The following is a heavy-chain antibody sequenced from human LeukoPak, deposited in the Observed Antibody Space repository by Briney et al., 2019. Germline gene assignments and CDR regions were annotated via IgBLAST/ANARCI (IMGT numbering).Heavy chain of an antibody. CDR1: GYTFTSYY. Sequence: ASVKVSCKASGYTFTSYYMHWVRQAPGQGLEWMGIINPSGGSTSYAQKFQGRVTMTRDTSTSTVYMELSSLRSEDTAVYYCAREPDLGYCSGGSCYGYWGQGTLVTVSS. CDR2: INPSGGST. V-gene: IGHV1-46*01. CDR3: AREPDLGYCSGGSCYGY. J-gene: IGHJ4*02. D-gene: IGHD2-15*01.